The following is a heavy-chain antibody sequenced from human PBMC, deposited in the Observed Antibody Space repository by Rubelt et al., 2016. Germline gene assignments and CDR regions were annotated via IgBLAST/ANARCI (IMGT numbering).Heavy chain of an antibody. CDR3: ASSIVVVPAANYYYGMDV. J-gene: IGHJ6*02. D-gene: IGHD2-2*01. V-gene: IGHV3-48*03. Sequence: EVQLLESGGGLVQPGGSLRLSCAASGFSFNIYEMNWVRQAPGKGLECVSYITASGGARYYADAVKGRFTISRDNSKNTLYLQMNSLRAEDTAVYYCASSIVVVPAANYYYGMDVWGQGTTVTVSS. CDR1: GFSFNIYE. CDR2: ITASGGAR.